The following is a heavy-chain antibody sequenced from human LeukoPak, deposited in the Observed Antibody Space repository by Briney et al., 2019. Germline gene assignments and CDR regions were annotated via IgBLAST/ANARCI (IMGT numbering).Heavy chain of an antibody. CDR1: GYTFTSYG. V-gene: IGHV1-18*01. D-gene: IGHD2-2*01. CDR2: TSAYNGNT. J-gene: IGHJ5*02. Sequence: GASVKVSCKXSGYTFTSYGISWVRQAPGQGLEWMGWTSAYNGNTNYAQKLQGRVTMTTDTSTSTAYMELRSLRSDDTAVYYCARGQCSSTSCYYWFDPWGQGTLVTVSS. CDR3: ARGQCSSTSCYYWFDP.